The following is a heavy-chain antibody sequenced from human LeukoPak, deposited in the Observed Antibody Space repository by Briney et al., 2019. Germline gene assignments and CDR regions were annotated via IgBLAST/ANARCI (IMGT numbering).Heavy chain of an antibody. CDR3: ARGPRYYYDSSGYYYVDY. J-gene: IGHJ4*02. CDR1: GGTFSSYA. CDR2: IIPIFGTA. D-gene: IGHD3-22*01. Sequence: GASVKVSCKASGGTFSSYAISWVRQAPGQGLEWMGGIIPIFGTASYAQKFQGRVTITTDESTSTAYMELSSLRSEDTAVYYCARGPRYYYDSSGYYYVDYWGQGTLVTVSS. V-gene: IGHV1-69*05.